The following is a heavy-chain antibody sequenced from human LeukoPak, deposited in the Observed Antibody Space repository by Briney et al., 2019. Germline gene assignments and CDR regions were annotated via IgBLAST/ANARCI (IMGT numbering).Heavy chain of an antibody. CDR1: GFTFDDYT. Sequence: PGGSLRLSCAASGFTFDDYTMHWVRQAPGKGLEWVSLISWDGDSTYYADSVKGRFTISRDNSKNSLYLQMNSLRTEDTAVYYCARLEGSSYYWGQGTLVTVSS. J-gene: IGHJ4*02. CDR2: ISWDGDST. CDR3: ARLEGSSYY. V-gene: IGHV3-43*01. D-gene: IGHD2-15*01.